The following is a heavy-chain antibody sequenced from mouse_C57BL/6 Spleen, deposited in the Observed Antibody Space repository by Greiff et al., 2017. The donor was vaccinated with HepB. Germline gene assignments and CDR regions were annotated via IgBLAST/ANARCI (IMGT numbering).Heavy chain of an antibody. Sequence: VQLQQSGAELVKPGASVKMSCKASGYTFTSYWITWVKQRPGQGLEWIGDIYPGSGSTNYNEKFKSKATLTVDTSSSTAYMQLSSLTSEDSAVYYCARGDGYYFYYAMDYWGQGTSVTVSS. J-gene: IGHJ4*01. CDR1: GYTFTSYW. D-gene: IGHD2-3*01. V-gene: IGHV1-55*01. CDR3: ARGDGYYFYYAMDY. CDR2: IYPGSGST.